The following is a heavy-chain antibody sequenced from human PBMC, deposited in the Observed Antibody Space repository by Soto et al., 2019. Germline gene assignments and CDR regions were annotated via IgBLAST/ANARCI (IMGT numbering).Heavy chain of an antibody. CDR1: GGSISSSNW. V-gene: IGHV4-4*02. J-gene: IGHJ4*02. CDR2: IYHSGST. Sequence: SETLSISCAVSGGSISSSNWWSWVRQPPGKGLEWIGEIYHSGSTNYNPSLKSRVTISVDKSKNQFSLKLSSVTAADTAVYYCAHAAGPRWGLLDYWGQGTLVT. D-gene: IGHD6-13*01. CDR3: AHAAGPRWGLLDY.